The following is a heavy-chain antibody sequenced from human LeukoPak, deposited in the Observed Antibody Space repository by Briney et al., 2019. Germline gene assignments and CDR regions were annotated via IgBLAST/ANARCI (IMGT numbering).Heavy chain of an antibody. CDR2: IYYSGST. CDR1: GGSISSYY. J-gene: IGHJ4*02. D-gene: IGHD5-18*01. CDR3: ARAERYTAPFDY. V-gene: IGHV4-59*01. Sequence: TSETLSLTCTVSGGSISSYYWSWIRQPPGKGLEWIGYIYYSGSTNYNPSLKSRVTISVDTSKNQFSLKLSSVTAAGTAVYYCARAERYTAPFDYWGQGTLVTVSS.